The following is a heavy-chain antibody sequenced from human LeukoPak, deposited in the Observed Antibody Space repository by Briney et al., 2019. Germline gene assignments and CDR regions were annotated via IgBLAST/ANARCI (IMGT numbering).Heavy chain of an antibody. D-gene: IGHD3-16*01. J-gene: IGHJ4*02. CDR1: GGTFSSYA. Sequence: SVKASCKASGGTFSSYAISWVRQAPGQGLEWMGGIIPIFGTANYAQEFQGRVTITTDESTSTAYMELSSLRSEDTAVYYCARDDSRGTTDYWGQGTLVTVSS. CDR2: IIPIFGTA. CDR3: ARDDSRGTTDY. V-gene: IGHV1-69*05.